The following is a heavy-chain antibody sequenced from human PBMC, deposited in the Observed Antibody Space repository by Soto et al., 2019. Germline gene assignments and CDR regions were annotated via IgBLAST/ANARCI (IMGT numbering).Heavy chain of an antibody. CDR3: ARDEDYYGSGSLDY. D-gene: IGHD3-10*01. CDR2: ISYDGSNK. J-gene: IGHJ4*02. V-gene: IGHV3-30-3*01. CDR1: GFTFSSFA. Sequence: PGGSLRLSCAASGFTFSSFAMHWVRQAPGKGLECVALISYDGSNKHYADSVKGRFTISRDNSKNTLYLQMNSLRTEDTAVYYCARDEDYYGSGSLDYWGQGTLVTVSS.